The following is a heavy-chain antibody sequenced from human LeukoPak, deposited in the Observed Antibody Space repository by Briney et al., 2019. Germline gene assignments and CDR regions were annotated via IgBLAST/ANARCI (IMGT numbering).Heavy chain of an antibody. D-gene: IGHD3-22*01. CDR2: IYSVGST. CDR3: ARDIRAYDSGGYSVY. CDR1: GFTVSSNY. Sequence: PGGSLRLSCAASGFTVSSNYMSWVRQAPGKGLEWVSVIYSVGSTYYADSVKGRFTISRDNSKNTLYLQMNSLRAEDTAVYYCARDIRAYDSGGYSVYWGQGTLVTVSS. V-gene: IGHV3-66*01. J-gene: IGHJ4*02.